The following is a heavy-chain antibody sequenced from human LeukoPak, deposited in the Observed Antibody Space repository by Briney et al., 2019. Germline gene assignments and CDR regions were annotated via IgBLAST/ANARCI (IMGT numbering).Heavy chain of an antibody. Sequence: GASVKVSCKASGYTFTGYYMHWVRQAPGQGLEWMGWISAYSGNTNYAQKFQDRVTLTTDTSTDTAYMELRSLTFDDTAVYFCARDRGSLAVGDLRTLDSWGQGVLVTVSS. CDR1: GYTFTGYY. V-gene: IGHV1-18*04. J-gene: IGHJ4*02. D-gene: IGHD6-19*01. CDR2: ISAYSGNT. CDR3: ARDRGSLAVGDLRTLDS.